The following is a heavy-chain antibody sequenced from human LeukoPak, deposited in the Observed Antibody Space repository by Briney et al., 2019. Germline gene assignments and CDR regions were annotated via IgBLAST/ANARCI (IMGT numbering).Heavy chain of an antibody. CDR2: VIPMFDVT. Sequence: SVKVSCKASGGTFSSYALSWMRQAPGQGLEWMGRVIPMFDVTDYAPKFQGRVTITADTSTGTAYMELSSLTSDDTAMYYCARDPALEGTEDYRDFGGVESVDAFDVWGQGTMLTVFS. J-gene: IGHJ3*01. V-gene: IGHV1-69*17. CDR1: GGTFSSYA. D-gene: IGHD4-23*01. CDR3: ARDPALEGTEDYRDFGGVESVDAFDV.